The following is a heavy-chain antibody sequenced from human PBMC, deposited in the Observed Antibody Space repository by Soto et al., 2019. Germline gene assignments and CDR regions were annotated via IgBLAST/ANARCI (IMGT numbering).Heavy chain of an antibody. CDR1: GYTFTGYY. D-gene: IGHD3-9*01. J-gene: IGHJ6*02. CDR2: INPNSGGT. V-gene: IGHV1-2*04. Sequence: ASVKVSCKASGYTFTGYYMHWVRQAPGQGLEWMGWINPNSGGTNYAQKFQGWVTMTRDTSISTAYMELSRLRSDDTAVYYCARGAFIRYFDWRSYYHYVMDFWGQGSTVTVSS. CDR3: ARGAFIRYFDWRSYYHYVMDF.